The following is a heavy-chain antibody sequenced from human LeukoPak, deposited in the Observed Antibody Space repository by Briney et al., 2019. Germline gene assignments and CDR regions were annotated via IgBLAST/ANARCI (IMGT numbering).Heavy chain of an antibody. V-gene: IGHV3-48*03. CDR3: ARDGSGSYTGSGYYFDY. CDR2: ISSSGSTI. J-gene: IGHJ4*02. CDR1: GFTFSSYE. D-gene: IGHD1-26*01. Sequence: GGSLRLSCAASGFTFSSYEMNWVRQAPGKGLEWVSYISSSGSTIYYADSVKGRFTISRDNSKNTLYLQMNSLRAEDTAVYYCARDGSGSYTGSGYYFDYWGQGTLVTVSS.